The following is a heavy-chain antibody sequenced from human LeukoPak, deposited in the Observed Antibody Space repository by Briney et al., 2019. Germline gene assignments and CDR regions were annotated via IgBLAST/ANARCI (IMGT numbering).Heavy chain of an antibody. Sequence: GASVKVSCKTSGYTFTSYGISWVRQAPGQGLEWLGWISTYNGNTNYAQKLQGRVTMTTDTSTSTAFIELRSLRSDDTAVYYCARDHMITVGGVIVTFDYWGQGTLVTVSS. CDR3: ARDHMITVGGVIVTFDY. J-gene: IGHJ4*02. CDR2: ISTYNGNT. D-gene: IGHD3-16*02. CDR1: GYTFTSYG. V-gene: IGHV1-18*01.